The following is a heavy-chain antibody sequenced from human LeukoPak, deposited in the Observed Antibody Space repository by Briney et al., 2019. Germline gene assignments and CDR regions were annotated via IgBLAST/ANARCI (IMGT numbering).Heavy chain of an antibody. CDR1: GFTFSSYS. CDR3: VRDLFDDYSLDY. V-gene: IGHV3-21*01. J-gene: IGHJ4*02. Sequence: GGSLRLSCAASGFTFSSYSMNWVRQAPGEGLEWVSSINSDSRLMYYAESVKGRFTISRDNARNSLYLQLNSLRAEDTAVYFCVRDLFDDYSLDYWGQGTLVTVSS. D-gene: IGHD3-16*01. CDR2: INSDSRLM.